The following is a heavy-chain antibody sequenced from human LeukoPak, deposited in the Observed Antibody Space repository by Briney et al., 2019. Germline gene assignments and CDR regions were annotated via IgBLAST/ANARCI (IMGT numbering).Heavy chain of an antibody. V-gene: IGHV1-2*02. Sequence: GGSVKVFCRACGYTFTGYYMHWLRRAPGRGPVWWGWIMPNTGGTNSAQNFQGKGTITTDTSITTAYVELSGLRSDDTSVYYCAGSIAASGQMPHDYWGQGTLVTVSS. CDR2: IMPNTGGT. J-gene: IGHJ4*02. CDR3: AGSIAASGQMPHDY. CDR1: GYTFTGYY. D-gene: IGHD6-13*01.